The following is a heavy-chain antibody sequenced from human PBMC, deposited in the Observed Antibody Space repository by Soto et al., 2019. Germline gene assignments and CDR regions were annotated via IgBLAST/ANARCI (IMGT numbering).Heavy chain of an antibody. CDR1: GYTFTGYY. CDR2: INPNSGGT. V-gene: IGHV1-2*04. CDR3: ARAAPSYYYSYGMDV. J-gene: IGHJ6*02. Sequence: QVQLVQSGAEVKKPGASVKVSCKASGYTFTGYYMHWVRQAPGQGLEWMGWINPNSGGTNYAQKFQGWVTMTRDTYIGTAYMELSRLRSDDTAVYYCARAAPSYYYSYGMDVGGHGTTVTVSS.